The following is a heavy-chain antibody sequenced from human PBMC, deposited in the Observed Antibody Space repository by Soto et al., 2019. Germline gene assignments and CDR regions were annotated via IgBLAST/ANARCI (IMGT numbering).Heavy chain of an antibody. J-gene: IGHJ4*02. Sequence: PGGSLGLSFEASGSTFISIAINWCRKLQGKGLEWVSTITDTGGDTKYADSVRGRFTISRDNSKNTLYLLMSRLRAEDSALYFCARGSEESYPGSRIFDLWGRGTLVTVSS. CDR2: ITDTGGDT. V-gene: IGHV3-23*01. CDR1: GSTFISIA. CDR3: ARGSEESYPGSRIFDL. D-gene: IGHD3-10*01.